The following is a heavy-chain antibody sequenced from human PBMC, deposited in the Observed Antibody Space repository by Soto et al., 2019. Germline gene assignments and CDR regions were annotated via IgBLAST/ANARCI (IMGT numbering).Heavy chain of an antibody. CDR1: GYPFSSYG. J-gene: IGHJ5*02. Sequence: ASVKVSCKTSGYPFSSYGISWVRQAPGQGLEWLGWISGYNDKTEYGQKVQDRLILTTDTSTNTVYMEMRNLRSDDTAVYYCARVNYDSNWFDPWGQGTLVTVSS. D-gene: IGHD5-12*01. V-gene: IGHV1-18*04. CDR3: ARVNYDSNWFDP. CDR2: ISGYNDKT.